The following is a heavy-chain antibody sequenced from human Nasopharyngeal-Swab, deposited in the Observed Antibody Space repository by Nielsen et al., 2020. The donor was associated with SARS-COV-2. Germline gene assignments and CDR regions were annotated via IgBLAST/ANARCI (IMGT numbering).Heavy chain of an antibody. D-gene: IGHD3-3*01. V-gene: IGHV4-59*01. CDR3: AREHIIGNWFDP. Sequence: IRQRPGKGLEWIGSTYHSGSTNNNPSLKSRVTITVDTSKNQVSLKLTSVTAADTAVYYCAREHIIGNWFDPWGQGTLVTVSS. J-gene: IGHJ5*02. CDR2: TYHSGST.